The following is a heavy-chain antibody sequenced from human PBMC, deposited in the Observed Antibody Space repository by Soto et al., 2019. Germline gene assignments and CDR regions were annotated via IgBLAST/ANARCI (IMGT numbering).Heavy chain of an antibody. CDR3: AKSPSTYYGSGTDY. Sequence: GGSLRLSCAASGFTFSSYAMSWVRQAPGKGLEWVSAISGSDGSTYYADSVKGRFTISRDNSKNTLYLQMNSLRAEDTAVYYCAKSPSTYYGSGTDYWGQGTLVTVSS. D-gene: IGHD3-10*01. V-gene: IGHV3-23*01. CDR1: GFTFSSYA. J-gene: IGHJ4*02. CDR2: ISGSDGST.